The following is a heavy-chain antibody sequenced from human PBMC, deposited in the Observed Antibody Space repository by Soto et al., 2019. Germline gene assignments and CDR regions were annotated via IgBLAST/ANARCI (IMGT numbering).Heavy chain of an antibody. Sequence: PGGSLRLSCAASGFTFSSYGMHWVRQAPGKGLEWVAVIWYDGSNKYYADSVKGRFTISRDNSKNTLYLQMNSLRAEDTAVYYCARDGADIEGLRGYFDYWGQGTLVTVSS. CDR1: GFTFSSYG. CDR3: ARDGADIEGLRGYFDY. V-gene: IGHV3-33*01. D-gene: IGHD2-15*01. CDR2: IWYDGSNK. J-gene: IGHJ4*02.